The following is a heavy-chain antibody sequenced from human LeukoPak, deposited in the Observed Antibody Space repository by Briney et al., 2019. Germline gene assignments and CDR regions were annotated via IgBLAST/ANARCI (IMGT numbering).Heavy chain of an antibody. J-gene: IGHJ4*02. CDR1: GFTFSDYY. Sequence: GGSLRLSCVASGFTFSDYYMSWIRQAPGKGLEWVSYISGSGYTIYYADSVKGRFTISRDNSKNTLYLQMNSLRAEDTAVYYCAKDHEFQGIAVAGYWGQGTLVTVSS. D-gene: IGHD6-19*01. CDR3: AKDHEFQGIAVAGY. V-gene: IGHV3-11*04. CDR2: ISGSGYTI.